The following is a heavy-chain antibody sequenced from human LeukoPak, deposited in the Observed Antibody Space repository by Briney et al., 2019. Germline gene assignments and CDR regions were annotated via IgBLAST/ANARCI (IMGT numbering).Heavy chain of an antibody. J-gene: IGHJ6*02. Sequence: GGSLRLSCAASGFTFSSYWMNWARQAPGKGLEWVAVISYDGSNKYYADSVKGRFTISRDNSKNTLYLQMNSLRAEDTAVYYCASSSMVRGVIAMDVWGQGTTVTVSS. CDR3: ASSSMVRGVIAMDV. D-gene: IGHD3-10*01. CDR1: GFTFSSYW. V-gene: IGHV3-30*03. CDR2: ISYDGSNK.